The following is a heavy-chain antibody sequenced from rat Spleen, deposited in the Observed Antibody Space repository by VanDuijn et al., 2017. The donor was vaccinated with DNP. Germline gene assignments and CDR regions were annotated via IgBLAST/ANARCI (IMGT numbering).Heavy chain of an antibody. Sequence: EVQLVESGGGLVQPGRSLKLSCAASGSTFSDYNMAWVRHAPKKGLEWVATISHDGGRTDYRDSVKGRFTISRDNAKSILYLQMDSLRSEDTATYYCARPDYWGQGVMVTVSS. CDR3: ARPDY. CDR2: ISHDGGRT. V-gene: IGHV5-7*01. CDR1: GSTFSDYN. J-gene: IGHJ2*01.